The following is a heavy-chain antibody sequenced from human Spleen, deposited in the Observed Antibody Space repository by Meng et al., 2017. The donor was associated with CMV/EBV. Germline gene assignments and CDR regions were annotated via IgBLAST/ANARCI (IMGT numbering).Heavy chain of an antibody. CDR1: GFTFSSYS. V-gene: IGHV3-21*01. Sequence: GESLKISCAASGFTFSSYSMNWVRQAPGKGLEWVSSISSSSSYIYYADSVKGRFTISRDNAKNSLYLQMNSLRAEDTAVYYCARDRSSSSGGYYGMDVWGQGTTVTVSS. CDR2: ISSSSSYI. D-gene: IGHD6-6*01. CDR3: ARDRSSSSGGYYGMDV. J-gene: IGHJ6*02.